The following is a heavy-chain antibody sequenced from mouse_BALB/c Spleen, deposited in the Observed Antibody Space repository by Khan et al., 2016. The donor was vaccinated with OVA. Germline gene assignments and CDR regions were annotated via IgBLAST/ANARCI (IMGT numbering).Heavy chain of an antibody. J-gene: IGHJ2*01. CDR1: GYSFTGYF. D-gene: IGHD1-1*01. Sequence: EVQLQQSGPELVRPGASVKISCKASGYSFTGYFMNWVMQSHGKSLEWIGRINPHIGETFYNPRFKDKATWTVDESSSTAHMELRTLTSEDSAVYYCTRIYRSDFDYWGQGTTLTVSS. CDR2: INPHIGET. CDR3: TRIYRSDFDY. V-gene: IGHV1-20*01.